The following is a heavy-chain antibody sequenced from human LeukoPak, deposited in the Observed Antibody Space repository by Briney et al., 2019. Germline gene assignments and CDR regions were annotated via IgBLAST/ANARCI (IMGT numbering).Heavy chain of an antibody. CDR2: IWYDGSNK. V-gene: IGHV3-33*01. J-gene: IGHJ4*02. CDR1: GFTFSSYG. CDR3: ARENTRDGVDY. D-gene: IGHD3-16*01. Sequence: PGRSLRLSCAASGFTFSSYGMHWVRQAPGKGLEWVAVIWYDGSNKYYADSVKGRFTISRDNSKNTLYLQMNSLRAEDTAVYYCARENTRDGVDYWGQGTLVTVSS.